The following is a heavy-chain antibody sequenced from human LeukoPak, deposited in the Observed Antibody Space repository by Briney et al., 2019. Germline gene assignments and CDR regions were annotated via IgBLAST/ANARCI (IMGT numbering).Heavy chain of an antibody. CDR3: AKERASAGVSGLFHS. CDR2: ISNGGSV. D-gene: IGHD5/OR15-5a*01. J-gene: IGHJ4*02. V-gene: IGHV3-30*18. Sequence: GGSLRLSCGASGFTFCSYWMGRVRQAPGKGLEWVAVISNGGSVYADSVKGRFTVTRDNSKNTVHLQMNSLRTDDTALYYCAKERASAGVSGLFHSCGQGTLVTVSS. CDR1: GFTFCSYW.